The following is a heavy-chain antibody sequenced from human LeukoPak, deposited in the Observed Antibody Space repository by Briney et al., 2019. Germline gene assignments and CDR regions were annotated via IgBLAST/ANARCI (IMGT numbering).Heavy chain of an antibody. CDR3: VRASGSFDY. Sequence: GGSLRLSCAASGFTFFSYAMTWVRQAPGKGLEWVAVIWSDGSNKYYADSVKGRFTISRDNSKKTLYLQMNSLRVEDTAVYYCVRASGSFDYWGQGTLVTVSS. CDR1: GFTFFSYA. D-gene: IGHD3-10*01. J-gene: IGHJ4*02. V-gene: IGHV3-33*08. CDR2: IWSDGSNK.